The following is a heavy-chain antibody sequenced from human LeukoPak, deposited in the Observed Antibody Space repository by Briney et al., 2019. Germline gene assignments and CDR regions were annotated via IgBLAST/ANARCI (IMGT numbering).Heavy chain of an antibody. D-gene: IGHD3-22*01. V-gene: IGHV3-33*01. CDR1: GFTFSSYG. CDR3: ASSDDSSYRPWY. J-gene: IGHJ4*02. CDR2: IWYDGTNK. Sequence: GGSLRLSCAASGFTFSSYGMHWVRQAPGKGLEWVAVIWYDGTNKYYADSLKGRFTISRDNSKNTLYLQMNSLRAEDTAVYYCASSDDSSYRPWYWGQGTLVTVSS.